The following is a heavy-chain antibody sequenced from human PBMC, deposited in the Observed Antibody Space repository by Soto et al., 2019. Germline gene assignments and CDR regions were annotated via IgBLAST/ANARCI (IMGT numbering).Heavy chain of an antibody. V-gene: IGHV3-74*01. Sequence: EVQLVESGGGLVQPGGSLRLSCAASGFTFSNYWMHWVRQAPGEGLVWVSRINPDGSSTSHADSVKGRFSISRDNARNMVYLHLNSLKVEDTAVYYCTRATTVAFDSWGQGTLVTVSS. J-gene: IGHJ4*02. CDR3: TRATTVAFDS. CDR2: INPDGSST. D-gene: IGHD6-19*01. CDR1: GFTFSNYW.